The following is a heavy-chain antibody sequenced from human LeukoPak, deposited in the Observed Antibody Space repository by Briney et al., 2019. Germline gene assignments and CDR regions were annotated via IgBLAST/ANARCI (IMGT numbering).Heavy chain of an antibody. J-gene: IGHJ4*02. CDR3: ARGDFWSGYYFY. V-gene: IGHV4-61*02. D-gene: IGHD3-3*01. CDR1: GGSISSGSYY. CDR2: IYTSGST. Sequence: PSETLSLTCTVSGGSISSGSYYWSWIRQPAGKGLEWIGRIYTSGSTNYNPSLESRVTISVDTSKNQFSLKLSSVTAADTAVYYCARGDFWSGYYFYWGQGTLVTVSS.